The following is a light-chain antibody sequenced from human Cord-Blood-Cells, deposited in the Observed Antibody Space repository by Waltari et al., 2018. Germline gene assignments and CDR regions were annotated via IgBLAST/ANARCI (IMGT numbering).Light chain of an antibody. Sequence: IVLTQSPGTLSLSPGERANLPCRAGKSVSSSYLAWYQQKPGQAPRLLSYGASSRATGIPDRFSGSGSWTDFTLTISRLEPEDFAVYYCQQYGSSWTFGQGTKVEIK. CDR2: GAS. J-gene: IGKJ1*01. V-gene: IGKV3-20*01. CDR3: QQYGSSWT. CDR1: KSVSSSY.